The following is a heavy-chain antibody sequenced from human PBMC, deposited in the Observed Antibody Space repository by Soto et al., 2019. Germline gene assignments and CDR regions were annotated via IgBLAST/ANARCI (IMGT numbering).Heavy chain of an antibody. CDR2: ISSSGSTI. Sequence: PXGTLRLSGAAAGCALSSYDMNWGRQAPPQGLEWVSYISSSGSTISYAASVKGRFTISRDNAKNSLYLQMNSLRAEDTAVYYCARDDLHRYYYYYGMDVWRQGTLVTVSS. J-gene: IGHJ6*02. V-gene: IGHV3-48*03. CDR3: ARDDLHRYYYYYGMDV. CDR1: GCALSSYD.